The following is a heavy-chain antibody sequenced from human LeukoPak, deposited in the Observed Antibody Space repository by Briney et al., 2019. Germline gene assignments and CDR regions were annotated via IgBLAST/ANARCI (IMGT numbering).Heavy chain of an antibody. CDR2: IYYSGST. Sequence: SETLSLTCTVSGGSISSYYWSWIRQPPGKGLEWIGYIYYSGSTNYNPSLKSRVTISVDTSKNQFSLKLSSVTAADTAGYYCARHHVYRYYAYYFDYWGQGTLVTVSS. D-gene: IGHD3-10*01. J-gene: IGHJ4*02. V-gene: IGHV4-59*08. CDR1: GGSISSYY. CDR3: ARHHVYRYYAYYFDY.